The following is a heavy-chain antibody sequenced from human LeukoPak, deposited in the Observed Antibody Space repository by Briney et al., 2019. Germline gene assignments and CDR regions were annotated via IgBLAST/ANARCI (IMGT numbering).Heavy chain of an antibody. J-gene: IGHJ6*02. CDR3: ARHGRGYCSSTSCFVDYYGMDV. CDR2: IYPGDSDT. Sequence: GESLKISCKGSGYSFTSYWIGWVRQMPGKGLEWMGIIYPGDSDTRYSPSFQGQVTISADKSISTAYLQWSSLKAPDTAMYYCARHGRGYCSSTSCFVDYYGMDVWGQGTTVTVSS. V-gene: IGHV5-51*01. D-gene: IGHD2-2*03. CDR1: GYSFTSYW.